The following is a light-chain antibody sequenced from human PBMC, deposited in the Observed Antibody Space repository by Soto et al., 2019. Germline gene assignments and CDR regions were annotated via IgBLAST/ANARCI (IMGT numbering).Light chain of an antibody. CDR1: SSDVGGYTY. Sequence: QSALTQPPSASGSPGQSVTISCTGTSSDVGGYTYVSWYQQYPGKAPKLMIYEVTKRPSGVPDRFSGSKSGNTASLPVSGLQAEDEADYYCSSYGGNNNLIFGGGTKLTVL. CDR3: SSYGGNNNLI. CDR2: EVT. J-gene: IGLJ2*01. V-gene: IGLV2-8*01.